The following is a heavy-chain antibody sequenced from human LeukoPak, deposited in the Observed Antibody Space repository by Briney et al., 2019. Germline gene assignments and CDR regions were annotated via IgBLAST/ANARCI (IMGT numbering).Heavy chain of an antibody. CDR1: GFTFGDYT. V-gene: IGHV3-49*03. Sequence: PGGSLRLSCTASGFTFGDYTMSWFRQAPGKGLEWVGFIRSKAYGGTTEYAASVKGRFTISRDDSKSIAYLQMNSLKTEDTAVYYCTRAYYDYVWGSDYYFDYWGQGTLVTVSS. CDR3: TRAYYDYVWGSDYYFDY. CDR2: IRSKAYGGTT. J-gene: IGHJ4*02. D-gene: IGHD3-16*01.